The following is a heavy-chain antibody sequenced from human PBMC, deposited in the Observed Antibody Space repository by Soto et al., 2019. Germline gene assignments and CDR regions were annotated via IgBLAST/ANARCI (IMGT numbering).Heavy chain of an antibody. D-gene: IGHD3-10*01. CDR1: GYTFTSYG. CDR3: ARDHPRYYYGSGIQFDY. CDR2: ISAYNGNT. Sequence: GASVKVSCKASGYTFTSYGISWVRQAPGQGLEWMGWISAYNGNTNYAQKLQGGVTMTTDTSTSTAYMELRSLRSDDTAVYYCARDHPRYYYGSGIQFDYWGQGTLVTVYS. V-gene: IGHV1-18*04. J-gene: IGHJ4*02.